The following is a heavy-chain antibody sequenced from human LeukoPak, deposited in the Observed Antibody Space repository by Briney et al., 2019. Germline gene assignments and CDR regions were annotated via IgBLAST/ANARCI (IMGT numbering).Heavy chain of an antibody. CDR2: ISYDGSNK. CDR3: ARSYYYDSSGYYDY. CDR1: GFTFSSYG. J-gene: IGHJ4*02. V-gene: IGHV3-30*03. Sequence: PGGSLRLSCAASGFTFSSYGMHWVRQAPGKGLEWVVVISYDGSNKYYADSVKGRFTISRDNSKNTLYLQMNSLRAEDTAVYYCARSYYYDSSGYYDYWGQGTLVTVSS. D-gene: IGHD3-22*01.